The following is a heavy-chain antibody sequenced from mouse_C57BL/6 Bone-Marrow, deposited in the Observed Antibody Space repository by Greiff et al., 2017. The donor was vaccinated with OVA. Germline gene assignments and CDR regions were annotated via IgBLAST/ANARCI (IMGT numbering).Heavy chain of an antibody. CDR3: ARDDGYYAWFAY. Sequence: EVKLQESGPGMVKPSQSLSLTCTVPGYSITSGYDWHWIRHFPGNKLEWMGYISYSGSTNYNPSLKSRISITHDTSKNHFFLKLNSVTTEDTATYYCARDDGYYAWFAYWGQGTLVTVSA. V-gene: IGHV3-1*01. D-gene: IGHD2-3*01. CDR1: GYSITSGYD. CDR2: ISYSGST. J-gene: IGHJ3*01.